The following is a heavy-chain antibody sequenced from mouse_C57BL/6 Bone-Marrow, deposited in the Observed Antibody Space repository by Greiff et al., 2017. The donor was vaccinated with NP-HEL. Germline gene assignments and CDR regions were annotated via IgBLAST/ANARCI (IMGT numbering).Heavy chain of an antibody. CDR3: ARLTTAFAY. V-gene: IGHV5-4*03. CDR2: ISDGGSYT. Sequence: EVMLVESGGGLVKPGGSLKLSCAASGFTFSSYAMSWVRQTPEKRLEWVATISDGGSYTYYPDNVKGRFTISRDNAKNNLYLQMSHLKSEDTAMYYCARLTTAFAYWGQGTLVTVSA. J-gene: IGHJ3*01. CDR1: GFTFSSYA. D-gene: IGHD1-2*01.